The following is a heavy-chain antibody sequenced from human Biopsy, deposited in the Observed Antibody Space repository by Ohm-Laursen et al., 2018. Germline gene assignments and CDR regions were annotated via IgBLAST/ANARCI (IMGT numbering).Heavy chain of an antibody. D-gene: IGHD5-18*01. J-gene: IGHJ4*02. Sequence: SDTLSLTCTVSAGSINSYYWNWNRQPPGKRLEWIGNIYYSGSTNFNPSLKSRVTISVDTSKNQFSLKLSSVTAADTAVYFCARGSSYGYDFDYWGQGTLVAVSS. V-gene: IGHV4-59*07. CDR2: IYYSGST. CDR3: ARGSSYGYDFDY. CDR1: AGSINSYY.